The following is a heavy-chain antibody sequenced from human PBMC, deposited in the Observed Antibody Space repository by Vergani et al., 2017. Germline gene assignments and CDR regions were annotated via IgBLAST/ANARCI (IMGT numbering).Heavy chain of an antibody. V-gene: IGHV4-59*01. Sequence: QVQLQESGPGLVKPSETLSLTCTVSGGSISSYYWSWIRQPPGKGLEWIGYIYYSGSTNYNPSLKSLVTISVDTSKNQFSLKLSSVTAADTAVYYCARVLDASYYHSHYYYYGMDVWGQGTTVTVSS. D-gene: IGHD3-3*01. CDR3: ARVLDASYYHSHYYYYGMDV. CDR2: IYYSGST. CDR1: GGSISSYY. J-gene: IGHJ6*02.